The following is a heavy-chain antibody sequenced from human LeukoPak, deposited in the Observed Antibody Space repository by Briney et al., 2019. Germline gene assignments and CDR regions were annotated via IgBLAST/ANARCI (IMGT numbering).Heavy chain of an antibody. J-gene: IGHJ5*02. D-gene: IGHD1-7*01. CDR2: IIPIFGTA. Sequence: SVKVSCKASGGTFSSSAISWVRQAPGQGLEWMGRIIPIFGTANYAQKFQGRVTITADKSTSTAYMELSSLRSEDTAVYYCARADNWNYGWDWFDPWGQGTLVTVSS. CDR3: ARADNWNYGWDWFDP. V-gene: IGHV1-69*06. CDR1: GGTFSSSA.